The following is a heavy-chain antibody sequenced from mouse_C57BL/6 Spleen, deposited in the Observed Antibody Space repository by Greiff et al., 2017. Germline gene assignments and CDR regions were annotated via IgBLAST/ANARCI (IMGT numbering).Heavy chain of an antibody. Sequence: EVKLVESVAELVRPGASVKLSCTASGFNIKNTYMHWVKQRPEQGLEWIGRIDPANGNTKYAPKFQGKATLTADTSSNTAYLQLSSLTSADTAIYYCARFGSSFLLYYAMDYWGQGTSVTVSS. V-gene: IGHV14-3*01. CDR3: ARFGSSFLLYYAMDY. J-gene: IGHJ4*01. CDR2: IDPANGNT. CDR1: GFNIKNTY. D-gene: IGHD1-1*01.